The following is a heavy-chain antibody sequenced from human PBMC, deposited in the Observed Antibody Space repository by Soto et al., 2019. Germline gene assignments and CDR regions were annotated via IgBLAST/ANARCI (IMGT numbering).Heavy chain of an antibody. Sequence: GGSLRLSCAASGFTFDDYAMHWVRQAPGKGLEWVSGISWNSGSIGYADSVKGRFTISRDNAKNSLYLQMNSLRAEDTALYYCAKGPYDILTGTAFDIWGQGTMVTVSS. V-gene: IGHV3-9*01. D-gene: IGHD3-9*01. CDR1: GFTFDDYA. J-gene: IGHJ3*02. CDR2: ISWNSGSI. CDR3: AKGPYDILTGTAFDI.